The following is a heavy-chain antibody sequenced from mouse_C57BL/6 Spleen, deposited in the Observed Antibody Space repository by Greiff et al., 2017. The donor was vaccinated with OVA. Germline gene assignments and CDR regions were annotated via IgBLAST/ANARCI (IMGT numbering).Heavy chain of an antibody. CDR3: TTARGPWFAY. V-gene: IGHV14-4*01. CDR2: IDPENGDT. J-gene: IGHJ3*01. CDR1: GFNIKDDY. Sequence: EVQLQQSGAELVRPGASVKLSCTASGFNIKDDYMHWVKQRPEQGLEWIGWIDPENGDTEYASKFQGKATITADTSSNTAYLQLSSLTSEDTAVYYCTTARGPWFAYWGQGTLVTVSA.